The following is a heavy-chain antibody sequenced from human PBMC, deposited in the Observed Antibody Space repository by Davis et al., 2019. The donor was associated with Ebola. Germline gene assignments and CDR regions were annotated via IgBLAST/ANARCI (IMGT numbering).Heavy chain of an antibody. CDR3: ARDYNERGYSGYDTYYYYAMDV. Sequence: ASVKVSCKASGYIFTSYYMHWVRQAPGQGLEWMGIINPIGGSTSYAQKFQGRVTMTRDTSTSTVYMELSSLRSEDTAVYYCARDYNERGYSGYDTYYYYAMDVWGLGTTVTVSS. V-gene: IGHV1-46*01. D-gene: IGHD5-12*01. J-gene: IGHJ6*02. CDR2: INPIGGST. CDR1: GYIFTSYY.